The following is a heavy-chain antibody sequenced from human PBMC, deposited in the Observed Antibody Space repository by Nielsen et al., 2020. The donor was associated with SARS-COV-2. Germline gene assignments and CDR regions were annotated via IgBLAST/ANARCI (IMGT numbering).Heavy chain of an antibody. V-gene: IGHV1-69*13. Sequence: SVKVSCKASRDTFRGFAITWVRQAPGQGLEWMGGIIPISGSTTYAQRFQGRVTITADESTTTAYLELRRLRYEDTAVYYCARGSGYYYWGQGTLVSVSS. CDR3: ARGSGYYY. CDR1: RDTFRGFA. D-gene: IGHD3-22*01. CDR2: IIPISGST. J-gene: IGHJ4*02.